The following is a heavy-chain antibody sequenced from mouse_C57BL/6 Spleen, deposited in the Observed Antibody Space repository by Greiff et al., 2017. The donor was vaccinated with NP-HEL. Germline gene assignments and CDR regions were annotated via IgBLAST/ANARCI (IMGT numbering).Heavy chain of an antibody. D-gene: IGHD4-1*02. J-gene: IGHJ2*01. CDR2: IYPGDGDT. Sequence: VQLQESGAELVKPGASVKISCKASGYAFSSYWMNWVKQRPGKGLEWIGQIYPGDGDTNYNGKFKGKATLTADKSSSTAYMQLSSLTSEDSAVYFCATTGTNGYFDYWGQGTTLTVSS. V-gene: IGHV1-80*01. CDR3: ATTGTNGYFDY. CDR1: GYAFSSYW.